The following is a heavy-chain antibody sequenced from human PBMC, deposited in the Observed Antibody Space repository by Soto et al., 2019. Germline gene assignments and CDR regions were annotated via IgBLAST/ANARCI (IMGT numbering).Heavy chain of an antibody. V-gene: IGHV4-34*01. CDR1: GGSFSGYY. J-gene: IGHJ4*02. CDR2: INHSGST. Sequence: SETLSLTCAVYGGSFSGYYWSWIRQPPGKGLEWIGEINHSGSTNYNPSLKSRVTISVDTSKNQFSLKLSSVTAADTAVYYCARGGPVAALYWGQGTLVTVSS. CDR3: ARGGPVAALY. D-gene: IGHD6-13*01.